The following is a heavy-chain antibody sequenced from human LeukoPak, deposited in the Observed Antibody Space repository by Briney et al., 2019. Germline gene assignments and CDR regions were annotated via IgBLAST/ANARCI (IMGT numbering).Heavy chain of an antibody. D-gene: IGHD3-16*01. CDR3: ARSPSTYDYVWGSYRFDY. CDR1: GFTFSSYS. J-gene: IGHJ4*02. V-gene: IGHV3-48*02. Sequence: GGSLRLSCAASGFTFSSYSMNWVRHAPGKGLEGVSYISSSISTIYYADSVKGRFTISRDNAKNSLYLQMNSLRDEDTAVYYCARSPSTYDYVWGSYRFDYWGQGTLVTVSS. CDR2: ISSSISTI.